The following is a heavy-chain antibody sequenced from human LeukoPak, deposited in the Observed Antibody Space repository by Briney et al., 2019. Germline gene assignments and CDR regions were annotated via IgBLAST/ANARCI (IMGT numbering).Heavy chain of an antibody. Sequence: ASVKVSCKVSGYTLTELSMHWVRQAPGKGLEWMGGFDPEDGETIYAQKFQGRVTMTEDTSTDTAYMELSSLRSEDTAVYYCATVLGLDDILTGYYLYWGQGTLVTVSS. CDR2: FDPEDGET. V-gene: IGHV1-24*01. D-gene: IGHD3-9*01. CDR3: ATVLGLDDILTGYYLY. CDR1: GYTLTELS. J-gene: IGHJ4*02.